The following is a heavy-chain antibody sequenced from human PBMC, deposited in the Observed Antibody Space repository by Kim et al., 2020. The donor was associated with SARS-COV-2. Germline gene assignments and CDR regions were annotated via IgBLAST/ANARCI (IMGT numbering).Heavy chain of an antibody. J-gene: IGHJ4*02. CDR1: GFTFKNYG. CDR2: VWNDGSKR. CDR3: ARDANSNLDF. D-gene: IGHD1-7*01. Sequence: GGSLRLXCAASGFTFKNYGIHWVRQAPGKGLEWVAVVWNDGSKRDYADSVKGRFTISRDNSQNTLYLQMNSLRAEDTAMYYCARDANSNLDFWGQGTLVTVSS. V-gene: IGHV3-33*01.